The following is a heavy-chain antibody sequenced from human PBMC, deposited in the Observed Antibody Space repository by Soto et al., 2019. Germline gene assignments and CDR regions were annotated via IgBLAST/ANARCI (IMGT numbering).Heavy chain of an antibody. CDR2: IYYSGST. Sequence: SETLSLTCTVSGGSISSGGYYWSWIRQHPGKGLEWIGYIYYSGSTYYNPSLKSRVTISVDTSKNQFSLKLSSVTAADTAVYYCARDRGGPDYGGTRASFDYWGQGTLVTVSS. CDR1: GGSISSGGYY. CDR3: ARDRGGPDYGGTRASFDY. V-gene: IGHV4-31*03. D-gene: IGHD4-17*01. J-gene: IGHJ4*02.